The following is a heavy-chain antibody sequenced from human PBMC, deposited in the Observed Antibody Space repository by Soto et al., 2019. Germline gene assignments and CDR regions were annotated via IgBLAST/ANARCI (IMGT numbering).Heavy chain of an antibody. Sequence: ASVKVSCKASGYTFTSYYMHWVRQAPGQGLEWMGIINPSGGSTSYAQKFQGRVTMTRDTSTSTVYMELSSLRSEDTAVYYCARGSMTAKGYYYYGMDVWGQGTTVTVS. V-gene: IGHV1-46*03. CDR1: GYTFTSYY. J-gene: IGHJ6*02. CDR3: ARGSMTAKGYYYYGMDV. CDR2: INPSGGST.